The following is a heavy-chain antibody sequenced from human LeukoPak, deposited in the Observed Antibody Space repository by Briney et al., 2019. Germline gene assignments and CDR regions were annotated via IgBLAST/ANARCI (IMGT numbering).Heavy chain of an antibody. CDR2: INSDGSST. CDR1: GFTFSSYW. CDR3: AKPPEVGATVGYFDY. V-gene: IGHV3-74*01. D-gene: IGHD1-26*01. Sequence: QPGGSLRLSCAASGFTFSSYWMYWVRQAPGKGLVWVSRINSDGSSTDYADSVKGRFTVSRDNAKNTLYLQMNSLRAEDTAVYYCAKPPEVGATVGYFDYWGQGTLVTVSS. J-gene: IGHJ4*02.